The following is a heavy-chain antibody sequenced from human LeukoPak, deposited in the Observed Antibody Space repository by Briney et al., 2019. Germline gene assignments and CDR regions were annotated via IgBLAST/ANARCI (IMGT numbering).Heavy chain of an antibody. Sequence: SETLSLTCTVSGGSISSGGYYWSWIRQHPGKGLEWIGYIYYSGSTYYNPSLKSRATISVDTSKNQFSLKLSSVTAADTAVYYCARVRYYYDSSGYYYSPYFDYWGQGTLVTVSS. J-gene: IGHJ4*02. CDR1: GGSISSGGYY. D-gene: IGHD3-22*01. CDR3: ARVRYYYDSSGYYYSPYFDY. CDR2: IYYSGST. V-gene: IGHV4-31*03.